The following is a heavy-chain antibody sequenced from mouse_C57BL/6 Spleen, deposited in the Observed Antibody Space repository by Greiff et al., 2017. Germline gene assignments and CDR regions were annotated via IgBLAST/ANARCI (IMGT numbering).Heavy chain of an antibody. J-gene: IGHJ4*01. Sequence: DVMLVESGGGLVQPGGSLSLSCAASGFTFTDSYMSWVRQPPGKALEWLGFIRNKANGYTTEYSASVKGRFTISRDNSQSILYLQMNALRAEDSATYYCARYDDEDMDYWGQGTSVTVSS. CDR3: ARYDDEDMDY. CDR2: IRNKANGYTT. CDR1: GFTFTDSY. V-gene: IGHV7-3*01.